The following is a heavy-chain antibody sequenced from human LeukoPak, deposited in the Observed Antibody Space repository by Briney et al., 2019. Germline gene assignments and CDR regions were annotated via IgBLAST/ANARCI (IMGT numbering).Heavy chain of an antibody. Sequence: SETLSLTCTVSGVSGGSIRSYYWGWIRQPPGKALEWIGYIYHSGGTYYNPSLESRVTVSLDTSNNQLSLKLSAVTAADTAVYFCVRRVDAYRFGPWGQGTLVTVSS. J-gene: IGHJ5*02. CDR2: IYHSGGT. V-gene: IGHV4-59*08. D-gene: IGHD5-24*01. CDR3: VRRVDAYRFGP. CDR1: GGSIRSYY.